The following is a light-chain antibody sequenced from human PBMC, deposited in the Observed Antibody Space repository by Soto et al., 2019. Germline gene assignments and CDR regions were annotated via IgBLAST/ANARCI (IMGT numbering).Light chain of an antibody. Sequence: QSVLTQPACVSGSPGQSITISCTGTSSDVGDYNYVSWYQQHPGKAPKLMIYEVSNRPSGVSNRFSGSKSGNTASLTISGLQAEDEADYYCSSYTSSNTWVFGGGTKLTVL. J-gene: IGLJ3*02. CDR1: SSDVGDYNY. CDR2: EVS. V-gene: IGLV2-14*01. CDR3: SSYTSSNTWV.